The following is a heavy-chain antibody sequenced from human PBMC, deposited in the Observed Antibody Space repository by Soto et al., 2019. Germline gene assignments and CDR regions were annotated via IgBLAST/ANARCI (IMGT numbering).Heavy chain of an antibody. J-gene: IGHJ6*03. CDR3: ARDPGYSYGELYYYMDV. CDR2: VYHDGST. Sequence: QVQLLESGPGLVKSSGTLSLTCAVSSVSISSNRWWSWVRQPPGKGLEWIGEVYHDGSTNYNPSLKSRITISVDKSNNQFSLKLSSVTAADTAVYYCARDPGYSYGELYYYMDVWGKGNTVTVSS. D-gene: IGHD5-12*01. CDR1: SVSISSNRW. V-gene: IGHV4-4*02.